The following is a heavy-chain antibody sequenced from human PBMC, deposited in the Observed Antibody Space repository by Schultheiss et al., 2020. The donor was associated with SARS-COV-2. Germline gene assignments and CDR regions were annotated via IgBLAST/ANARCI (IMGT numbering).Heavy chain of an antibody. D-gene: IGHD1-26*01. CDR1: GGSISSGDYY. Sequence: SQTLSLTCTVSGGSISSGDYYWSWIRQPPGKGLEWIGRIYTSGSTYYNPSLKSRVTISLDKSKNQFSLQLNSLTAADTAVYFCAANVGRGSYFDYWGQGTLVTVSS. V-gene: IGHV4-61*02. CDR3: AANVGRGSYFDY. J-gene: IGHJ4*02. CDR2: IYTSGST.